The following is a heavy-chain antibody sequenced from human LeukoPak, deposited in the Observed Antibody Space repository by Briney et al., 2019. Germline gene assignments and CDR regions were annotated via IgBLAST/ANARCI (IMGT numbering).Heavy chain of an antibody. CDR3: AAGYSSGSYSPYY. CDR2: INPNSGGT. J-gene: IGHJ4*02. CDR1: GYTFTGYY. V-gene: IGHV1-2*02. D-gene: IGHD6-19*01. Sequence: ASVTVSCKASGYTFTGYYMHWVRQAPGQGLEWMGWINPNSGGTNYAQKFQGRVTMTRDTSISTAYMELSRLRSDDTAVYYSAAGYSSGSYSPYYWGQGTLVTISS.